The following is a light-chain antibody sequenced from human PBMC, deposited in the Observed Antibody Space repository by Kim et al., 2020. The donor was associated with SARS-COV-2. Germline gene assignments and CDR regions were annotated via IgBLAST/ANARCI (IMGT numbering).Light chain of an antibody. CDR2: AAS. Sequence: ASTGDRVTITCRASQGISSYLAWYQQKPGKAPKLLIYAASTLQSGVPSRFSGNGSGTDFTLTISCLQSEDFATYYCQQYYSYPYTFGQGTKLEI. CDR3: QQYYSYPYT. V-gene: IGKV1-8*01. CDR1: QGISSY. J-gene: IGKJ2*01.